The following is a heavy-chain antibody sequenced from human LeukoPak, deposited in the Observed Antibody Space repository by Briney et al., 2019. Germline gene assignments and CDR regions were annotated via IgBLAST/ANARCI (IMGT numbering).Heavy chain of an antibody. CDR3: ARMPPVRGVRNFYFYYYVDV. CDR2: IHTSGTT. CDR1: GASIHGYY. Sequence: SETLSLTCTVSGASIHGYYWSWLRQPAGQSPEWIGRIHTSGTTNYNPAFKSRVIMSVDTSDKQFSLNVSSVTAADTAVYYCARMPPVRGVRNFYFYYYVDVWGRGTTVTVSS. V-gene: IGHV4-4*07. J-gene: IGHJ6*03. D-gene: IGHD3-10*01.